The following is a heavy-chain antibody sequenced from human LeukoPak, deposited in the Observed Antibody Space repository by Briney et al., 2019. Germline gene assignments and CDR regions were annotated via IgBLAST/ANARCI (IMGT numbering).Heavy chain of an antibody. CDR2: INTKTGDP. CDR3: ARGGIAAADGPDY. V-gene: IGHV7-4-1*02. D-gene: IGHD6-13*01. J-gene: IGHJ4*02. CDR1: GYTFSKYA. Sequence: GASVKVSCKGSGYTFSKYAMNWVRQAPGQGLEWMGWINTKTGDPTYGQGFTGRFVFSLETSVSTAYLQINSLKAEDTAVYYCARGGIAAADGPDYWGQGTLVTVSS.